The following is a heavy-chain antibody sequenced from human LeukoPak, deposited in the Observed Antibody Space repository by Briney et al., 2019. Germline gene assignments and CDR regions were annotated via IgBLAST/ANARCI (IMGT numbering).Heavy chain of an antibody. CDR2: MTTSGNTI. D-gene: IGHD3-10*01. V-gene: IGHV3-48*01. CDR3: AKGRRGDNPRVSDY. Sequence: GGSLRLSCVVSGITFSGYSMIWVRQAPGKGLEWLSFMTTSGNTIFYAESVKDRFTISRDNAKKSLYLQMNSLRAEDTAVYYCAKGRRGDNPRVSDYWGQGTLVTVSS. CDR1: GITFSGYS. J-gene: IGHJ4*02.